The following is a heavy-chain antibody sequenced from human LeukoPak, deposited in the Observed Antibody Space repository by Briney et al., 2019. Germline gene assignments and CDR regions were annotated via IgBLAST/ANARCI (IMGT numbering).Heavy chain of an antibody. CDR3: AKRGVVIRVILGGFHKEAYYFDS. CDR2: ISESGGRT. D-gene: IGHD3-22*01. V-gene: IGHV3-23*01. CDR1: GLTLSNYG. Sequence: GGSLRLSCAVSGLTLSNYGMSWVRQAPGKGLEWVAGISESGGRTNYADSVKGRFTISRDNPKNTLYLQMNSLRAEDTAVYFCAKRGVVIRVILGGFHKEAYYFDSWGQGALVTVSS. J-gene: IGHJ4*02.